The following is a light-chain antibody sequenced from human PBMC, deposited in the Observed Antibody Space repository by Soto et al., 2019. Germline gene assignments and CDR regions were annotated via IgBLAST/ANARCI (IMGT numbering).Light chain of an antibody. J-gene: IGKJ2*01. V-gene: IGKV3-20*01. CDR1: ESVYSTN. CDR2: ATS. Sequence: EIVLTQSPGTLSLYPGERATLSCRASESVYSTNLGWYQQKRGQAPRLLIYATSTRATGIPDRFSGSGSGTDFTLTISRLEPEDFAVYYCHQYGSSPYTFGQGTKLEIK. CDR3: HQYGSSPYT.